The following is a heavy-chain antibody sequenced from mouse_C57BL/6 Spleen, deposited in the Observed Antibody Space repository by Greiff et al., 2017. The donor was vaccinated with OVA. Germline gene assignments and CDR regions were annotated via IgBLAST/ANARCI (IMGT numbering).Heavy chain of an antibody. CDR1: GFTFSDYG. D-gene: IGHD2-5*01. CDR2: ISSGSSTI. V-gene: IGHV5-17*01. J-gene: IGHJ2*01. CDR3: AREAYYSKNRYYFDY. Sequence: EVQVVESGGGLVKPGGSLKLSCAASGFTFSDYGMHWVRQAPEKGLEWVAYISSGSSTIYYADTVKGRFTISRDNAKNTLFLQMTSLRSEDTAMYYCAREAYYSKNRYYFDYWGQGTTLTVSS.